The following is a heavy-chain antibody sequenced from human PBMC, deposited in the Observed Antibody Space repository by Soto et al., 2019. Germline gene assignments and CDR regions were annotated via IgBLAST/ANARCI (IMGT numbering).Heavy chain of an antibody. D-gene: IGHD3-22*01. CDR2: IIPIFGTA. J-gene: IGHJ4*02. Sequence: QVQLVQSGAEVKKPGSSVKVSSKASGGTFSSYAISWVRQAPGQGLEWMGGIIPIFGTANYAQKFQGRVTITADKSTCTAYMELSSLRSEDTAVYYCARDIYDSSGYYFPSFDYWGQGTLVTVSS. V-gene: IGHV1-69*06. CDR3: ARDIYDSSGYYFPSFDY. CDR1: GGTFSSYA.